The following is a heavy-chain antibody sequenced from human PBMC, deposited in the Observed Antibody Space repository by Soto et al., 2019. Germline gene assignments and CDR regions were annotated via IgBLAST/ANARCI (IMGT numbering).Heavy chain of an antibody. CDR3: ARQMTTVTHDAFDI. J-gene: IGHJ3*02. V-gene: IGHV1-3*01. D-gene: IGHD4-17*01. Sequence: ASVNVSCKASGYTFTSYAMHWVRQAPGQRLEWMGWINAGNGNTKYSQKFQGRVTITRDTSASTAYMELSSLRSEDTAVYYCARQMTTVTHDAFDIWGQGTMVTVSS. CDR1: GYTFTSYA. CDR2: INAGNGNT.